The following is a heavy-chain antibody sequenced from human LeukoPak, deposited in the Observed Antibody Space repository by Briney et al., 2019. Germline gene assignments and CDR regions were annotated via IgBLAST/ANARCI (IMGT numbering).Heavy chain of an antibody. Sequence: GESLKISCKGSGYSFTSNWIGWVRQMPGKGLEWMGVIYPSDSDTRYSPSFQGQVTISADKSISTAYLQWSSLKASDTAMYYCARWVDTAMVPYYYYYMDVWGKGTTVTISS. CDR3: ARWVDTAMVPYYYYYMDV. V-gene: IGHV5-51*01. J-gene: IGHJ6*03. CDR2: IYPSDSDT. D-gene: IGHD5-18*01. CDR1: GYSFTSNW.